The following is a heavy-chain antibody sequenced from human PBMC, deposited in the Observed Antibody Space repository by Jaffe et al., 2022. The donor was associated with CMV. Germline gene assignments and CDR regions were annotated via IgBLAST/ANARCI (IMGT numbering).Heavy chain of an antibody. CDR3: ARGEGVAYDYGGNPGSFDY. J-gene: IGHJ4*02. D-gene: IGHD4-17*01. V-gene: IGHV4-34*01. CDR1: GGSFSGYY. CDR2: INHSGST. Sequence: QVQLQQWGAGLLKPSETLSLTCAVYGGSFSGYYWSWIRQPPGKGLEWIGEINHSGSTNYNPSLKSRVTISVDTSKNQFSLKLSSVTAADTAVYYCARGEGVAYDYGGNPGSFDYWGQGTLVTVSS.